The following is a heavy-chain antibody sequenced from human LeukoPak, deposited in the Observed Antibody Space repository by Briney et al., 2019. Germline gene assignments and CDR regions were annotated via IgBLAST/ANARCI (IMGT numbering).Heavy chain of an antibody. V-gene: IGHV3-64D*06. CDR1: GFTFSRYA. D-gene: IGHD1-26*01. CDR3: VKDVGGSYAFDY. J-gene: IGHJ4*02. Sequence: GGSLRLSCSASGFTFSRYAMHWVRQAPGKGLEYVSGINDNGGRTHYGDAVKGRFSISRDNSKNTLHLQMSTLRAEDTALYYCVKDVGGSYAFDYWGQGILVTVAS. CDR2: INDNGGRT.